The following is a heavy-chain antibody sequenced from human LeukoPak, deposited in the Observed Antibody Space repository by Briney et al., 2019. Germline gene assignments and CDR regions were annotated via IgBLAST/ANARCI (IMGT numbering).Heavy chain of an antibody. V-gene: IGHV4-59*01. D-gene: IGHD5-24*01. CDR1: GGSISSYY. Sequence: SETLSLTCTVSGGSISSYYWSWIRQPPGKGLEWIGYIYYSGSTNYNPSLKSRVTISVDTSKNQFSLKLSSVTAADTAVYYCARVEMATVDYWGQGTLVTVSS. CDR2: IYYSGST. CDR3: ARVEMATVDY. J-gene: IGHJ4*02.